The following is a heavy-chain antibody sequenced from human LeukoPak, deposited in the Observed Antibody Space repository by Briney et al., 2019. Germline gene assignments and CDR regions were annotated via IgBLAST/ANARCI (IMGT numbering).Heavy chain of an antibody. CDR3: ARGFGELLTSYYFDY. J-gene: IGHJ4*02. D-gene: IGHD3-10*01. CDR1: GGSISSYY. Sequence: SETLSLTCTGSGGSISSYYWSWIRQPPGKGLDGIGYIYYSGSTNYNPSLKGRVTISVDTSKNQFSLRLSSVTAADTAVYYCARGFGELLTSYYFDYWGQGTLVTVSS. V-gene: IGHV4-59*01. CDR2: IYYSGST.